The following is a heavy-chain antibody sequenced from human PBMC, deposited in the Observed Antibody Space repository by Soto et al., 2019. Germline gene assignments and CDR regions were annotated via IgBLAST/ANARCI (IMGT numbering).Heavy chain of an antibody. CDR3: ARAGYRSGWYAFDI. D-gene: IGHD6-19*01. CDR2: IGTAGDT. CDR1: GFTFSSYD. V-gene: IGHV3-13*01. Sequence: GGSLILSCAASGFTFSSYDMHWVRQATGKGLEWVSAIGTAGDTYYPGSVKGRFTISRENAKNSLYLQMNSLRAGDTAVYYCARAGYRSGWYAFDIWGQGTMVTVSS. J-gene: IGHJ3*02.